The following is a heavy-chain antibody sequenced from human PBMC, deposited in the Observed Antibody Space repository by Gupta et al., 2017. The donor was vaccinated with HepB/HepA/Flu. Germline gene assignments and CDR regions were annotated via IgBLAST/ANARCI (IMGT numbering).Heavy chain of an antibody. V-gene: IGHV3-74*01. CDR1: GFTFRTPW. CDR3: ARSDWLDS. J-gene: IGHJ5*01. Sequence: EVQLVESGGGFVQPGGSLRLSCATSGFTFRTPWMHWVRQAPGKGLVWVSRIKNDGSVTSYADSVKGRFIISRDNAKNTLYLQMNSLRAEDTAVYYCARSDWLDSWGQGTLVIVSS. CDR2: IKNDGSVT.